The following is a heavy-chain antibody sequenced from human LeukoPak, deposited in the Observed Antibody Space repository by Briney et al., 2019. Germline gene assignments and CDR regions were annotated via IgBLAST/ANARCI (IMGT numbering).Heavy chain of an antibody. J-gene: IGHJ4*02. V-gene: IGHV4-38-2*01. CDR3: ALSPLGAAGTWSGLFDY. CDR2: ISPSGST. CDR1: SYSISSGYY. Sequence: SGALSLTCAVSSYSISSGYYWGWIRQPPGKGLEWIGSISPSGSTFYNPSLKSRVTISVDTSKSQFSLKLRSVTAADTAVYYCALSPLGAAGTWSGLFDYWGQGTLVTVSS. D-gene: IGHD6-13*01.